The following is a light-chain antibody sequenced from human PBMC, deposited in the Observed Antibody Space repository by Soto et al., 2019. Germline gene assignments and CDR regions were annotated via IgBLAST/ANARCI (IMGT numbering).Light chain of an antibody. V-gene: IGLV1-51*01. CDR1: SSNIGSNY. J-gene: IGLJ2*01. Sequence: QSVLTQPPSVSAAPGQKVTISCSGTSSNIGSNYVSWYQQLPGTAPKLLIYDNNKRPSGIPDRFSGSKSGTSATLGITGLPTGDEADYYCGTWDSSLSAVVFGGGTKLTVL. CDR2: DNN. CDR3: GTWDSSLSAVV.